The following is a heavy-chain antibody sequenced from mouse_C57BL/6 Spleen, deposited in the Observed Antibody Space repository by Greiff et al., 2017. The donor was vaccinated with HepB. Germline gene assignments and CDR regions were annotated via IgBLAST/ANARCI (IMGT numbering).Heavy chain of an antibody. Sequence: VQLQQPGAELVMPGASVKLSCKASGYTFTSYWMHWVKQRPGQGLEWIGEIDPSDSYTNYNQKFKGKSTLTLDKSSSTAYMQLSSLTSEDSAVYYCARNYGNYEGFDYWGQGTTLTVSS. V-gene: IGHV1-69*01. CDR3: ARNYGNYEGFDY. J-gene: IGHJ2*01. CDR1: GYTFTSYW. D-gene: IGHD2-1*01. CDR2: IDPSDSYT.